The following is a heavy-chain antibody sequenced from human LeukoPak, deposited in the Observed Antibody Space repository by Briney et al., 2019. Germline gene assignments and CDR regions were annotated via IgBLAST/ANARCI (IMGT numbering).Heavy chain of an antibody. Sequence: SETLSLTCTVSGGSISSYYWSWIRQPPGKGLEWIGSIYYSGSTYYNPSLKSRVTISVDTSKNQFSLKLSSVTAADTAVYYCARRVGYYGSGSYYKAEYFQHWGQGTLVTVSS. CDR2: IYYSGST. CDR3: ARRVGYYGSGSYYKAEYFQH. V-gene: IGHV4-39*01. D-gene: IGHD3-10*01. J-gene: IGHJ1*01. CDR1: GGSISSYY.